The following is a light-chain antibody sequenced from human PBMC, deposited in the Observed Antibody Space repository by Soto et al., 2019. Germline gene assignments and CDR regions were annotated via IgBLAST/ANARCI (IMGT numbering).Light chain of an antibody. CDR1: QSGSSSY. CDR2: GAS. Sequence: EIVLTQSPGTLSLSPGERATLSCRASQSGSSSYLAWYQQTPGQAPRLLIYGASSRATGLPDRFSGSGSGTDFPLTISRLEPEDLAVYYCHQYVSPPLTLGGGTKVEIK. V-gene: IGKV3-20*01. J-gene: IGKJ4*01. CDR3: HQYVSPPLT.